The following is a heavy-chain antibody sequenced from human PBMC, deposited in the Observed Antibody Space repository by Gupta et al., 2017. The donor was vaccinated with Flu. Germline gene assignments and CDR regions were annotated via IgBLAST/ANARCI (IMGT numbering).Heavy chain of an antibody. CDR2: VNSNNGDR. J-gene: IGHJ5*02. Sequence: QVQLVQSGAEVKKRGASVTVSCKASGYTFTGYHVHWVRPAPGQGFDWMGWVNSNNGDRSYAQKFQGRVTRARDTSIITAYTDLSSLRSDDTAVYYCARGAPSPSGYKVFDHWGQGTLVTVSS. D-gene: IGHD2-2*02. CDR3: ARGAPSPSGYKVFDH. V-gene: IGHV1-2*02. CDR1: GYTFTGYH.